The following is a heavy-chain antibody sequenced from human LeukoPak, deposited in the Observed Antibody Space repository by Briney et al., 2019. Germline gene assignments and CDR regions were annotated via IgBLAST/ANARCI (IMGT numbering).Heavy chain of an antibody. V-gene: IGHV4-59*01. D-gene: IGHD2-8*01. CDR2: IYYSGST. CDR1: GGSISSYY. Sequence: SETLSLTCTVSGGSISSYYWSWIRQPPGKGLEWIGYIYYSGSTNYNPSLKSRVTISVDTSKNQFSLKLSSVTAADTAVYYCARGRRGGYCTNGVCPLFDYWGQGILVTVSS. CDR3: ARGRRGGYCTNGVCPLFDY. J-gene: IGHJ4*02.